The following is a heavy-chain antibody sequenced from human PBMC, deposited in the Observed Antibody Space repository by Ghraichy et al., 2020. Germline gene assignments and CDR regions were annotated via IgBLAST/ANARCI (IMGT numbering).Heavy chain of an antibody. Sequence: GGSLRLSCAASGFTFSSYAMSWVRQAPGKGLEWVSAISGSGGSTYYADSVKGRFTISRDNSKNTLYLQMNSLRAEDTAVYYCAKDRGDGYNEPLYGMDVWAQGTTVTVSS. J-gene: IGHJ6*02. D-gene: IGHD5-24*01. V-gene: IGHV3-23*01. CDR2: ISGSGGST. CDR1: GFTFSSYA. CDR3: AKDRGDGYNEPLYGMDV.